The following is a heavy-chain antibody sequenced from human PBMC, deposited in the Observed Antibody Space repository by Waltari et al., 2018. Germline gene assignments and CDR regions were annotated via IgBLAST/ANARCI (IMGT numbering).Heavy chain of an antibody. D-gene: IGHD1-1*01. V-gene: IGHV4-59*01. Sequence: QVQLQESGPGLVKPSETLSLTCTVSGGSISSYYWSWTRQPPGKGLEWIGYIYYSGSTNYNPSLKSRVTISVDTSKNQFSLKLSSVTAADTAVYYCARGWTLEPYNWFDPWGQGTLVTVSS. J-gene: IGHJ5*02. CDR3: ARGWTLEPYNWFDP. CDR1: GGSISSYY. CDR2: IYYSGST.